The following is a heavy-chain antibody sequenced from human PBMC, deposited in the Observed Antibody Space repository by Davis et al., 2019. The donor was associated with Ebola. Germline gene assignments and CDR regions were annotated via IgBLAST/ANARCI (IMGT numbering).Heavy chain of an antibody. V-gene: IGHV3-7*03. CDR1: GFTFSSYG. J-gene: IGHJ6*04. Sequence: PGGSLRLSCAASGFTFSSYGMHWVRQAPGKGLEWVANIKRDGSEKYYVDSVKGRFIISRDNAKNSLFLQMNSLRAEDTAVYYCARGRSLDVWGRGTTVTVSS. CDR3: ARGRSLDV. CDR2: IKRDGSEK.